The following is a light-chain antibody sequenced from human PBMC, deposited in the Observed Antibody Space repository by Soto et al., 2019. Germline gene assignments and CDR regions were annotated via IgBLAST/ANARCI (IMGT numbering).Light chain of an antibody. J-gene: IGKJ1*01. Sequence: DIQMTQSPSTLSASVGDRVTITCRASQSISSWLAWYQHKPGKAPKLLIYKASSLEGGVPSRFSGSGSGTEFTLTISSLQPDDFATYYGQQYNSCSRTFGQGTKVEIK. CDR3: QQYNSCSRT. CDR2: KAS. CDR1: QSISSW. V-gene: IGKV1-5*03.